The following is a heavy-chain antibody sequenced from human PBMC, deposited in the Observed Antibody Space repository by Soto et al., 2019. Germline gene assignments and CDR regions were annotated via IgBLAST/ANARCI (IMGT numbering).Heavy chain of an antibody. V-gene: IGHV3-23*01. J-gene: IGHJ1*01. CDR2: ISGSGDST. CDR1: GFTFSSYA. Sequence: EVQLLESGGGLVQPGGSLRLSCAASGFTFSSYAMSWVRQAPGKGLEWVSGISGSGDSTYYADSVKGRFTISRDNSQHTLYLQMNSLRAEDTAVYYCAKGVPGIAVAGTRYFQHWGQGTLVTVSS. CDR3: AKGVPGIAVAGTRYFQH. D-gene: IGHD6-19*01.